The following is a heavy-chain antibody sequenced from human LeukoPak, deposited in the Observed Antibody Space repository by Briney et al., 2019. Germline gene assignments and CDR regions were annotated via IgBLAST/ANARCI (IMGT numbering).Heavy chain of an antibody. CDR1: GFTFSNYW. CDR2: IKQDGSEK. Sequence: GGPLRLSCAASGFTFSNYWMSWIRQAPGKGLEWVANIKQDGSEKNYVDSVKGRFIISRDNAKNSLYLQANSLRAEDTAVYYCARDQPFGSYWGQGTLVTVSS. V-gene: IGHV3-7*03. J-gene: IGHJ4*02. CDR3: ARDQPFGSY. D-gene: IGHD3-10*01.